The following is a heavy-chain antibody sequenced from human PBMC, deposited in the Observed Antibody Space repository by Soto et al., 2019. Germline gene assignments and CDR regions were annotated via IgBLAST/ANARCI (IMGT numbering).Heavy chain of an antibody. CDR2: ISSSSSYI. V-gene: IGHV3-21*01. CDR3: ARGLRGYSSSWFYFDY. J-gene: IGHJ4*02. CDR1: GFTFSSYS. Sequence: GGSLRLSCAVSGFTFSSYSMNWVIHGPSKGLAWVSSISSSSSYIYYGESVKGRFTISRDNAKNPLYLQMSSLRAEDTAVYYCARGLRGYSSSWFYFDYWGQGTLVTVSS. D-gene: IGHD6-13*01.